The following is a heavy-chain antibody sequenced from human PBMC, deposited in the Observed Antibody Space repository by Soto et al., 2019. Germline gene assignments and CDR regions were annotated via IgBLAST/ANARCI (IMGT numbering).Heavy chain of an antibody. CDR1: GATFCSFA. V-gene: IGHV1-69*01. D-gene: IGHD3-3*01. CDR3: ASPLKWSGYYIAFDY. J-gene: IGHJ4*02. Sequence: QVQLLQSGAEVKKPGSSVKVSCKASGATFCSFAFSWVRQAPGQGLERMGVIIPIFDTIKFAQKFQGRVTFTADESTGTAYMELSSLTSEDTAVYYCASPLKWSGYYIAFDYWGQGTLVIVSS. CDR2: IIPIFDTI.